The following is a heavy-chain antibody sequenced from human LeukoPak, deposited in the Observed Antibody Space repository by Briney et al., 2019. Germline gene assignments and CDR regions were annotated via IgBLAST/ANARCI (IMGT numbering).Heavy chain of an antibody. CDR1: GFTFSNNA. CDR3: ARDERAAFDS. D-gene: IGHD1-1*01. V-gene: IGHV3-23*01. J-gene: IGHJ4*02. CDR2: VRGSGTYT. Sequence: GGSLRLSCEASGFTFSNNAMNWVRQAPGKGLEWVSAVRGSGTYTCYADSVKGRFTVSRENSKSTVYLQMNSLRVEDTAIYYCARDERAAFDSWGQGTLVTVSS.